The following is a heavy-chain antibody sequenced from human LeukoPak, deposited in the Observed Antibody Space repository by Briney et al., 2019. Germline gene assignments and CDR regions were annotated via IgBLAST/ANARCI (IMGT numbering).Heavy chain of an antibody. CDR2: IYYSGST. J-gene: IGHJ4*02. CDR1: GGSIGSYY. Sequence: SETLSLTCTVSGGSIGSYYWSWIRQPPGKGLEWIGYIYYSGSTNYNPSLKSRVTISVDTSKNQFSLKLSSVTAADTAVYYCASGPGYSSSWYGYWGQGTLVTVSS. D-gene: IGHD6-13*01. V-gene: IGHV4-59*01. CDR3: ASGPGYSSSWYGY.